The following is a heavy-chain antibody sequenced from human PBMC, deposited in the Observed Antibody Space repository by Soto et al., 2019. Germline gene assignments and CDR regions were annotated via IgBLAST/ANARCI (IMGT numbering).Heavy chain of an antibody. CDR3: AKYRRTAAEGYTLDY. CDR2: IFYTGST. CDR1: GDSMNNFY. J-gene: IGHJ4*02. D-gene: IGHD6-13*01. Sequence: SETLSLTCTVSGDSMNNFYWSWIRQPPGKTLEWIGNIFYTGSTTYNPSLESRITMSVDTSKNQFSLRLSSVSAADTAVYFCAKYRRTAAEGYTLDYWGRGTLVTVSS. V-gene: IGHV4-59*01.